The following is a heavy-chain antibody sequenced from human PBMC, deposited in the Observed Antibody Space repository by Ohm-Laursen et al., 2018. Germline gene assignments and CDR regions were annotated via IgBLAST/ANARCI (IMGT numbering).Heavy chain of an antibody. CDR2: IYYSGST. J-gene: IGHJ4*02. CDR1: GGSISSYY. D-gene: IGHD5-18*01. Sequence: SETLSLTCTVSGGSISSYYWGWIRQPPGKGLEWIGYIYYSGSTNFNPSLKSRVTISVDTSKNQFSLKLSSVTAADTAVYYCARGPHRGYSYGYGFDYWGQGTLVTVSS. CDR3: ARGPHRGYSYGYGFDY. V-gene: IGHV4-59*01.